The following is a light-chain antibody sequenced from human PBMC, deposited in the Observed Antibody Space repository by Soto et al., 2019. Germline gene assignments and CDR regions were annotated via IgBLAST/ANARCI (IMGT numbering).Light chain of an antibody. Sequence: EIVLTHPPGTLSLSPGERATLSCRASQSFRGLLAWYQQKPGQAPRLLIYDAYNRATGIPPRFSGSGSGTDFTLTISRLEPEDFAVYYCQQYGSSGTFGQGTKVDI. CDR3: QQYGSSGT. J-gene: IGKJ1*01. CDR2: DAY. V-gene: IGKV3-20*01. CDR1: QSFRGL.